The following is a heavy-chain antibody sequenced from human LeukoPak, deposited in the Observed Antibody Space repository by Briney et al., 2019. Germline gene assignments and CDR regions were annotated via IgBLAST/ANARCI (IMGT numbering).Heavy chain of an antibody. Sequence: SETLSLTCTVSGGSISSYYWSWIRQPPGKGLEWIGYIYYSGSTNYNPSLKSRVTISVDTSKNQFSLKLSSVTAADTAVYYCARDHDSSGLGYYYYGMDAWGQGTTVTVSS. D-gene: IGHD3-22*01. CDR3: ARDHDSSGLGYYYYGMDA. V-gene: IGHV4-59*12. CDR2: IYYSGST. J-gene: IGHJ6*02. CDR1: GGSISSYY.